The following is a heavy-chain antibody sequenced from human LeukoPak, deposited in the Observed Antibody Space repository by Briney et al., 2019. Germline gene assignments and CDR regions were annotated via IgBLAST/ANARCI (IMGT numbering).Heavy chain of an antibody. CDR1: GFTFSSYS. J-gene: IGHJ5*02. CDR3: ARAEMVRGVIPHLTNWFDP. Sequence: GGSLRLSCAASGFTFSSYSMNWVRQAPGKGLEWVSSISSSSSYIYYADSVKGRFTISRDNAKNSLYLQMNSLRAEDTAVYYCARAEMVRGVIPHLTNWFDPWGQGTLVPVSS. CDR2: ISSSSSYI. V-gene: IGHV3-21*01. D-gene: IGHD3-10*01.